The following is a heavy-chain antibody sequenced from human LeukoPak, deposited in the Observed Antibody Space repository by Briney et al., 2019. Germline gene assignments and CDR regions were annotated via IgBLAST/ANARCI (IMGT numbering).Heavy chain of an antibody. CDR1: GFTFSSYS. Sequence: GGSLRLSCAASGFTFSSYSMNWVRQAPGKGLEWVSYISSSSSTIYYADSVKGRFTISRDNAKNSLYLQMNSLRAEDTAVYYCEREGYCTSSSCYGLPNFDYWGQGTLVTVSS. D-gene: IGHD2-2*01. CDR3: EREGYCTSSSCYGLPNFDY. J-gene: IGHJ4*02. CDR2: ISSSSSTI. V-gene: IGHV3-48*01.